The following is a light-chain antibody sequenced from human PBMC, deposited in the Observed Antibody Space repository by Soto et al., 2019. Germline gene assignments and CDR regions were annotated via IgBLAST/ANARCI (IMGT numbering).Light chain of an antibody. CDR3: QQSSGWPRT. V-gene: IGKV3-11*01. Sequence: EVVLTQSPATLSLSPGEGATLSCRASQTISSSLAWYQQKPGQAPRLLIYDAFKRAAGIPARFTGSGSGTDFTLTINSLEREDFAVYYCQQSSGWPRTLAQGTKV. CDR1: QTISSS. CDR2: DAF. J-gene: IGKJ1*01.